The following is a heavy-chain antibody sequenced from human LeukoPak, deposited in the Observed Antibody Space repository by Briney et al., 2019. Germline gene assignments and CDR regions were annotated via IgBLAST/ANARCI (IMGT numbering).Heavy chain of an antibody. V-gene: IGHV1-69*04. Sequence: ASVKVSCKASGGTFSSYAISWVRQAPGQGLEWMGRIIPILGIANYAQKFQGRVTITADKSTSTAYMELSSLRSEDTAVYYCARKRWQRTDNWFDPWAREPCHRLL. CDR1: GGTFSSYA. D-gene: IGHD5-12*01. J-gene: IGHJ5*02. CDR3: ARKRWQRTDNWFDP. CDR2: IIPILGIA.